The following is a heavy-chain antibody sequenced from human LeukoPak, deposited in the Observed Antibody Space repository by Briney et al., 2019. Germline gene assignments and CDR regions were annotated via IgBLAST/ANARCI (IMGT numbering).Heavy chain of an antibody. CDR1: GFTFSNYG. J-gene: IGHJ4*02. D-gene: IGHD4-23*01. V-gene: IGHV3-30*19. CDR2: ISYDGSNK. CDR3: ARGTTVVSHFDY. Sequence: GGSLRLSCAASGFTFSNYGMHWVRQAPGKGLEWVALISYDGSNKYYADSVKGRFTISRDNSKNTLYLQMNSLRAEDTAVYYCARGTTVVSHFDYWGQGTLVTVSS.